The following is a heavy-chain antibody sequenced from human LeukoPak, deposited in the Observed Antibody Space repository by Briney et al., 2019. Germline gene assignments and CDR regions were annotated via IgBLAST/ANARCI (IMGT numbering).Heavy chain of an antibody. V-gene: IGHV3-66*01. J-gene: IGHJ4*02. D-gene: IGHD3-22*01. Sequence: PGGSLRLSCAVSGLTVSSSHMSWVRQAPGKGLEWVSVIYSGGGTYYAASVKGRFTISRDNSKNMVSLQMNSLRAEDTAVYYCARVDHYYDSSGYYGAFDYWGQGTLVTVSS. CDR1: GLTVSSSH. CDR3: ARVDHYYDSSGYYGAFDY. CDR2: IYSGGGT.